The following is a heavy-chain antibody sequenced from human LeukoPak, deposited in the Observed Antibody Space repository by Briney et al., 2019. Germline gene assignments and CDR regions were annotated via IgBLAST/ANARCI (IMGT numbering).Heavy chain of an antibody. CDR3: AKDLRVAAAGRPDY. CDR2: ISGSGGST. D-gene: IGHD6-13*01. CDR1: GFTFA. J-gene: IGHJ4*02. Sequence: GGSLRLSCAASGFTFAMSWVRQAPGKGLEWVSAISGSGGSTYYADSVKGRFTISRDNSKSTLYLQMNSLRAEDTAVYYCAKDLRVAAAGRPDYWGQGTLVTVSS. V-gene: IGHV3-23*01.